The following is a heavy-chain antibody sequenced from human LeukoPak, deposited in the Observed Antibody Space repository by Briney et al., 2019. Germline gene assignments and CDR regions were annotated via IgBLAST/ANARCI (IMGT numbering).Heavy chain of an antibody. CDR3: ARGYSNYGYAFDI. V-gene: IGHV3-21*01. D-gene: IGHD4-11*01. J-gene: IGHJ3*02. CDR2: ISGSSSYI. Sequence: TGGSLRLSCAASGFTFSSYSMNWVRQAPGKGLEWVSSISGSSSYIYYGDSVKGRFTISRDNPRNSLFLQMNSLRAEDTAVYYCARGYSNYGYAFDIWGQGTMVTVPS. CDR1: GFTFSSYS.